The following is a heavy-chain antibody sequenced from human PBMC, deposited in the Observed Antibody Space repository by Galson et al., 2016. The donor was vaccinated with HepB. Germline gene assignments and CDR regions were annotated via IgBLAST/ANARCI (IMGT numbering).Heavy chain of an antibody. J-gene: IGHJ4*02. Sequence: SETLSLTCSVSGGSINSSRYYWGWIRQPPGKGLEWIGTIYYSGSTYYNLSLKSRVTISVDTSKNQFSLRLSSVTAADTAVYYCARHGGGIKQYDYWGQGSLVTVSS. CDR1: GGSINSSRYY. CDR3: ARHGGGIKQYDY. D-gene: IGHD3-16*01. CDR2: IYYSGST. V-gene: IGHV4-39*01.